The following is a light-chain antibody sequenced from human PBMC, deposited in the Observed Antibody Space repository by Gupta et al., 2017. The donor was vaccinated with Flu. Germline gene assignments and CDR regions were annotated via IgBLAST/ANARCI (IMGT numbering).Light chain of an antibody. V-gene: IGKV2-30*01. CDR1: QSIVYIDGNTF. Sequence: PVTLGQPASISCRSSQSIVYIDGNTFVNWFQKRPGQPPRRINYAVYSRDSGVQDICSGRGSATYFILNSRREEAEDVVVYYYQKGNPPGTFGQGTKLEIK. CDR2: AVY. J-gene: IGKJ2*01. CDR3: QKGNPPGT.